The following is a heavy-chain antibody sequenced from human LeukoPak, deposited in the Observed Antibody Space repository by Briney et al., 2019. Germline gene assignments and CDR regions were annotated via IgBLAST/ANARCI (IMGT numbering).Heavy chain of an antibody. D-gene: IGHD6-13*01. CDR2: INPNSGGT. Sequence: GASVKVSCKASGYTFTGYYMHWVRQAPGQGLEWMGWINPNSGGTNYAQKFQGRVTMTRDTSISTAYMELSRLRSDDTAVYYCARTRQQLVRSWFDPWGQGTLVTVSS. V-gene: IGHV1-2*02. CDR3: ARTRQQLVRSWFDP. CDR1: GYTFTGYY. J-gene: IGHJ5*02.